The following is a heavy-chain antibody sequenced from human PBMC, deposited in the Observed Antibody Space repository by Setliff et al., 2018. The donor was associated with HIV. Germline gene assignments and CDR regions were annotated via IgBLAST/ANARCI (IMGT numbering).Heavy chain of an antibody. Sequence: GASVKVSCKTSGYTFTDYYIHWVRQAPGQGLEWMGWINPNGGATHYEQKFQGRVTLTRDTSISTAYMEVSNLRSDDTAVYYCATDDYNGDSFDNWGQGTLVTVSS. CDR3: ATDDYNGDSFDN. D-gene: IGHD4-4*01. CDR1: GYTFTDYY. CDR2: INPNGGAT. J-gene: IGHJ4*02. V-gene: IGHV1-2*02.